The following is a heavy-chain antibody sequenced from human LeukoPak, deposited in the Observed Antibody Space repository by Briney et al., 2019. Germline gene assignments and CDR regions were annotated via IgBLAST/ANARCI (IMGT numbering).Heavy chain of an antibody. CDR1: GFTFTTYW. Sequence: TGGSLRLSCAASGFTFTTYWMSWVRQAPGKGLEWVANIKQDGTEKYYVDSVKGRFTISRDNAKNSLYLQMNSLRVEDTAVYYCAKVANYYYGSETYYLFEHWGQGNPVTASS. CDR3: AKVANYYYGSETYYLFEH. CDR2: IKQDGTEK. V-gene: IGHV3-7*01. J-gene: IGHJ1*01. D-gene: IGHD3-10*01.